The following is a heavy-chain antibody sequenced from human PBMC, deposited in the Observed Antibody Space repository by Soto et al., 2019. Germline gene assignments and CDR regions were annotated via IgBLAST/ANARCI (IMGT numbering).Heavy chain of an antibody. CDR3: ARDENTSLRDYYYYYYMDV. Sequence: GGSLRLSCVASGFTFSSYNMNWVRQAAGKGLEWVSYISSSSSTIYYADSVKGRFTNSRDNAKNSLYLQMNSLRAEDTAVYYFARDENTSLRDYYYYYYMDVWGKGTTVTVSS. V-gene: IGHV3-48*01. CDR1: GFTFSSYN. J-gene: IGHJ6*03. D-gene: IGHD2-15*01. CDR2: ISSSSSTI.